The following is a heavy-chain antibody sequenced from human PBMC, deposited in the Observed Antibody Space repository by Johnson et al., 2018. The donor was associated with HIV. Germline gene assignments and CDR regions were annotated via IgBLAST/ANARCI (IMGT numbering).Heavy chain of an antibody. Sequence: MQLVESGGGLVKPGGSLRLSCAASGFTFSDYYMSWIRQTPGKGLEWVSVIYSGGSIYYADSVKGRFSISRDNSKNTLYLQMNSLRVEDTAVYYCAREGAWEVRPGAFDIWGQGTRVTVSS. CDR2: IYSGGSI. CDR1: GFTFSDYY. V-gene: IGHV3-66*01. CDR3: AREGAWEVRPGAFDI. J-gene: IGHJ3*02. D-gene: IGHD1-26*01.